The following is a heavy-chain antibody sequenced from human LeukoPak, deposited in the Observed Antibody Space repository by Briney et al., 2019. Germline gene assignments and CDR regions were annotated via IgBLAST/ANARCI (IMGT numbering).Heavy chain of an antibody. J-gene: IGHJ3*02. Sequence: PGGSLRLSCAVSGFTFSSYSMSWVRQAPGKGLEWVGRIKSKTDGGATDFAAPVKGRFTISRDDSKNTLYLQMNSLKIEDTAVYYCTTEYRDSSGWYGAFDIWGQGTMVTVSS. V-gene: IGHV3-15*01. CDR3: TTEYRDSSGWYGAFDI. D-gene: IGHD6-19*01. CDR1: GFTFSSYS. CDR2: IKSKTDGGAT.